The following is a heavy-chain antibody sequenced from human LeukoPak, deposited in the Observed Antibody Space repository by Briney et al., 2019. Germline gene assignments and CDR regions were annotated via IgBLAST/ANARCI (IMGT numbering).Heavy chain of an antibody. D-gene: IGHD2-8*01. CDR3: ARAMGGYYYYMDV. J-gene: IGHJ6*03. Sequence: SETLSLTCTVSGGSTSSYYWSWIRQPPGKGLEWIGYIYYSGSTNYNPSLKSRVTISVDTSKNQFSLKLSSVTAADTAVYYCARAMGGYYYYMDVWGKGTTVTVSS. CDR2: IYYSGST. CDR1: GGSTSSYY. V-gene: IGHV4-59*01.